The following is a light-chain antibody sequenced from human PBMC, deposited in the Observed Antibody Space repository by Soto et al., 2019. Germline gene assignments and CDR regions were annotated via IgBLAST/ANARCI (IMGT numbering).Light chain of an antibody. V-gene: IGLV1-51*01. CDR1: SSNIGGNS. J-gene: IGLJ1*01. Sequence: QSVLTQPHSVSAAPGQKINISCSGSSSNIGGNSVSWYQQLPGTAPKPPIYDDNKRPSGIPDRFSGSKSGTSATLGITGFQTGDEADYYCGSWDSSLSAYVFGTGTKVTVL. CDR3: GSWDSSLSAYV. CDR2: DDN.